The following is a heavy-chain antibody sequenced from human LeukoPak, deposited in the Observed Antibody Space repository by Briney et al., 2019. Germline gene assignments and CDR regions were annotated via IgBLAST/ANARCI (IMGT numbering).Heavy chain of an antibody. V-gene: IGHV4-39*01. CDR2: TYYSGST. J-gene: IGHJ4*02. D-gene: IGHD1-26*01. CDR1: SDSITSSSYY. CDR3: ASTGVGASSSDFDY. Sequence: SETLSLTCTVSSDSITSSSYYWGWIRQPPGKGLEWLGSTYYSGSTYYNPFLKSRVTISVDTSKNQFSLKLSSVTAADAAVYYCASTGVGASSSDFDYWGQGTLVTVSS.